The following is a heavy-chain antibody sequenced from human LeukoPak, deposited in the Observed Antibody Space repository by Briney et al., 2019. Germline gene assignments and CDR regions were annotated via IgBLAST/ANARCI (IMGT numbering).Heavy chain of an antibody. CDR1: GGSITKNGYY. V-gene: IGHV4-39*07. Sequence: SETLSLTCSVSGGSITKNGYYWGWIRQSPETGLEWIGSMHYSGSTYYNPSLNSRVTISVDTSKNQFSLKLSSVAAADTAVYYCARVVPAAPREVDYWGQGTLVTVSS. D-gene: IGHD2-2*01. CDR2: MHYSGST. CDR3: ARVVPAAPREVDY. J-gene: IGHJ4*02.